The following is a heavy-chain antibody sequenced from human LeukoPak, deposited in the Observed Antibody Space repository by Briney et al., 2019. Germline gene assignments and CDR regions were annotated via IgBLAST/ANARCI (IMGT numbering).Heavy chain of an antibody. J-gene: IGHJ4*02. Sequence: PGRSLRLSCAASGFTFSSYGMHWVRQAPGKGLEWVAVISYDGSNKYYADSVKGRFTISRDNSKNTLYLQMNSLRAEDTAVYYCAKVSTMYYYDSSGYLDYWGQGTLVTVSS. CDR1: GFTFSSYG. CDR3: AKVSTMYYYDSSGYLDY. CDR2: ISYDGSNK. D-gene: IGHD3-22*01. V-gene: IGHV3-30*18.